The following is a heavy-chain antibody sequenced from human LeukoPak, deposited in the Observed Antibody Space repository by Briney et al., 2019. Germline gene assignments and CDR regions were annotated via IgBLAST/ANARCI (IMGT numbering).Heavy chain of an antibody. CDR1: GGTFSSYA. CDR3: ARAGCSGGSCYSQNDY. Sequence: GASVTVSCTASGGTFSSYAISWVRQPPGQGLEWMGGIIPIFGTANYAQKFQGRVTITADESTSTAYMELSSLRSEDTAVYYCARAGCSGGSCYSQNDYWGQGTLVTVSS. CDR2: IIPIFGTA. V-gene: IGHV1-69*13. D-gene: IGHD2-15*01. J-gene: IGHJ4*02.